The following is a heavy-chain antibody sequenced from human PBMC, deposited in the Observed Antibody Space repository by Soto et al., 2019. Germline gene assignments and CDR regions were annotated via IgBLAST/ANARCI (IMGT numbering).Heavy chain of an antibody. CDR2: IKEDGSAK. CDR1: GFTFSSYW. V-gene: IGHV3-7*01. J-gene: IGHJ5*02. D-gene: IGHD2-15*01. Sequence: EVQLVESGGGLVQSGGSLRLSCVASGFTFSSYWMSWVRQAPGKGLEWVADIKEDGSAKYYVDSVKGRFTISRDNAKKSLDLQVNSLRAEDTAVYYCARDARLYWIDGKCYLGVDLWGQGTLVPVSS. CDR3: ARDARLYWIDGKCYLGVDL.